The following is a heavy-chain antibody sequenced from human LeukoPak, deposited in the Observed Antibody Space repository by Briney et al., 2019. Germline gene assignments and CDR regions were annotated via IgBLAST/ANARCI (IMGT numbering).Heavy chain of an antibody. D-gene: IGHD3-22*01. CDR3: AKDRVKGYYYDSSGPDY. CDR2: ISSSGSTI. CDR1: GFTFSSYE. Sequence: GGSLRLSCAASGFTFSSYEMNWVRQAPGKGLEWISYISSSGSTIYYADSVKGRFTISRDNSKNTLYLQMNSLRAEDTAVYYCAKDRVKGYYYDSSGPDYWGQGTLVTVSS. V-gene: IGHV3-48*03. J-gene: IGHJ4*02.